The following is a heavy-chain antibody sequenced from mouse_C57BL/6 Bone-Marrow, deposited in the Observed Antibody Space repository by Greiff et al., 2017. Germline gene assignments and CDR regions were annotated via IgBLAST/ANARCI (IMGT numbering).Heavy chain of an antibody. D-gene: IGHD3-3*01. J-gene: IGHJ2*01. CDR3: ARGGRGLGYCVDY. CDR1: GYTFTDYY. CDR2: INPNNGGT. V-gene: IGHV1-26*01. Sequence: VQLQQPGPELVKPGASVKISCKASGYTFTDYYMNWVKQSHGKSLEWIGDINPNNGGTSYNQKFKGKATLTVDKSSSTAYMELRSLTSEDSAVYYCARGGRGLGYCVDYWGQGTTRRVSS.